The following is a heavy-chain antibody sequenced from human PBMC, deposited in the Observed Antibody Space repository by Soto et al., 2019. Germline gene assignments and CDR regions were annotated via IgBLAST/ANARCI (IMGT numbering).Heavy chain of an antibody. CDR3: ARARGYSGSYSGYFQH. J-gene: IGHJ1*01. D-gene: IGHD1-26*01. V-gene: IGHV3-33*01. CDR1: GFTFSSYG. CDR2: IWYAGSNK. Sequence: QVQLVESGGGVVQPGRSLRLSCAASGFTFSSYGMHWVRQAPGKGLEWVAVIWYAGSNKYYADSVKGRFTISRDNSKNTLYLQMNSLRAADTAVYYCARARGYSGSYSGYFQHWGKGTLVTVSS.